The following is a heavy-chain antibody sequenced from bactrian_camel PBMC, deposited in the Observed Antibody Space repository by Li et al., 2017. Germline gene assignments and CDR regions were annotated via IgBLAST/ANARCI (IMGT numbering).Heavy chain of an antibody. V-gene: IGHV3S53*01. J-gene: IGHJ4*01. CDR3: AKEGPDAGRAV. CDR2: ISADGST. D-gene: IGHD6*01. CDR1: GFTSNSCV. Sequence: LVESGGGLVQPGGSLRLSCTAPGFTSNSCVMGWYRQAAGKQRDWVSCISADGSTNYADSLKGRFPISKDKAKDTVSLQMNSLKTEDTAMYYCAKEGPDAGRAVWGQGTQVTVS.